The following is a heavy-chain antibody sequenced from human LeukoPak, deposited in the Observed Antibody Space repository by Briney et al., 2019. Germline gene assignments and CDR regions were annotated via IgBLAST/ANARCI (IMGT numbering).Heavy chain of an antibody. Sequence: GGSLRLSCAASGFTFSSYSMNWVRQAPGKGLEWVSSISSSSSYIYYADSVKGRFTISRDNAKNSLYLQMNSLRAEDTAVYYCARGFGSSSWESDYWGQGTLVTVSS. CDR2: ISSSSSYI. CDR1: GFTFSSYS. V-gene: IGHV3-21*01. D-gene: IGHD6-13*01. J-gene: IGHJ4*02. CDR3: ARGFGSSSWESDY.